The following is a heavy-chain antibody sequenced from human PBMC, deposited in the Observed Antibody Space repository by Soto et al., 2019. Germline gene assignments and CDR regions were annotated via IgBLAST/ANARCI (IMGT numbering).Heavy chain of an antibody. D-gene: IGHD2-21*02. CDR2: ISGSGNSP. CDR3: AKGRVLVVTANDFDY. V-gene: IGHV3-23*01. Sequence: EVQLLESGGDLVQPGGSLRLSCAASGFTFSSYAMSWVRQAPGKGLEWVSAISGSGNSPYYADPVKGRFTISRDKSKNTLYLQRNSLRAEDTASYYCAKGRVLVVTANDFDYWGQETLITVSS. CDR1: GFTFSSYA. J-gene: IGHJ4*02.